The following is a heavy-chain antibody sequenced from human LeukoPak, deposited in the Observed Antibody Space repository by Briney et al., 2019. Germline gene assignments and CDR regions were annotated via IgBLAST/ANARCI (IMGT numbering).Heavy chain of an antibody. V-gene: IGHV3-21*05. CDR1: GFTFSSYE. D-gene: IGHD5-12*01. Sequence: GGSLRLSCAASGFTFSSYEMNWVRQAPGKGLEGVSYISTSSSYIYYADSVKGRFTISRDNAKNSLYLQMNSLRAEDTAVYYCARDRVGVSAYDSLFDYWGQGTLVTVSS. CDR3: ARDRVGVSAYDSLFDY. J-gene: IGHJ4*02. CDR2: ISTSSSYI.